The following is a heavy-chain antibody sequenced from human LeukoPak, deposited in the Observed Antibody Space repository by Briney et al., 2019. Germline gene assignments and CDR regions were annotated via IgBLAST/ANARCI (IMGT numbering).Heavy chain of an antibody. J-gene: IGHJ6*02. V-gene: IGHV1-69*04. CDR3: ASPRVAAANYYYYYGMDV. Sequence: SVKVSCKASGGTFSSYAISWVRQAPGQGLEWMGRIIPILGIANYAQKFQGRVTITADKSTSTAYMELSSLRSEDTAVYYCASPRVAAANYYYYYGMDVWGQGTTVTASS. CDR2: IIPILGIA. CDR1: GGTFSSYA. D-gene: IGHD6-13*01.